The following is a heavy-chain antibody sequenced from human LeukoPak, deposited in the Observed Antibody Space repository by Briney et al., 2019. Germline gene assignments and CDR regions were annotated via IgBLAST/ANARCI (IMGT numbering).Heavy chain of an antibody. CDR1: GGTFSSYA. CDR2: ISAYNGNT. V-gene: IGHV1-18*01. Sequence: ASVKVSCKASGGTFSSYAISWVRQAPGQGLEWMGWISAYNGNTNHAQKLQGRVTMTTDTSTSTAYMELRSLRSDDTAVYYCARASLGLQYNYWGQGTLVTVSS. D-gene: IGHD4-11*01. J-gene: IGHJ4*02. CDR3: ARASLGLQYNY.